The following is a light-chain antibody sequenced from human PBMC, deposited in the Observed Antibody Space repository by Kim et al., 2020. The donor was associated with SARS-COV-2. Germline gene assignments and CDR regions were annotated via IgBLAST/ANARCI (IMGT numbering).Light chain of an antibody. Sequence: GQRVTISCSGGSSNIGSNTVDWYQQLPRTAPKLLISGSSQRPSGVPDRFSGSQSGTSASLAISGLQSEDEADYHCAAWDDSVNGVVFGGGTQLTVL. CDR3: AAWDDSVNGVV. J-gene: IGLJ3*02. CDR2: GSS. CDR1: SSNIGSNT. V-gene: IGLV1-44*01.